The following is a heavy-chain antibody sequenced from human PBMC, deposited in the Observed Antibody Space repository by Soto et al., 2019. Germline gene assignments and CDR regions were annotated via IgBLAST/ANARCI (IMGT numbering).Heavy chain of an antibody. V-gene: IGHV4-30-4*01. J-gene: IGHJ4*02. Sequence: SETLSLTCTVSGGSISSGDYYWSWIRQPPGKGLEWIGYIYYSGSTYYNPSLKSRVTISVDTSKNQFSLKLSSVTAADTAVYYCARSIQLWLLDYWGQGTLVTVS. CDR2: IYYSGST. D-gene: IGHD5-18*01. CDR1: GGSISSGDYY. CDR3: ARSIQLWLLDY.